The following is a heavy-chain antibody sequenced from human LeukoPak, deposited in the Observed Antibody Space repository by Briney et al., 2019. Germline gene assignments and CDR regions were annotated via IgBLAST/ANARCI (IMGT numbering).Heavy chain of an antibody. CDR2: INPNSGGT. CDR1: GDTFTGYY. J-gene: IGHJ3*02. Sequence: GASVKVSCKASGDTFTGYYMNWVRQAPGQGVKWLGWINPNSGGTNYAQKFQGRVTMTRDTSISTAYMELSRLRSDDTAVYYCARADIVVVVAAPCAFDIWGQGTMVTVSS. CDR3: ARADIVVVVAAPCAFDI. D-gene: IGHD2-15*01. V-gene: IGHV1-2*02.